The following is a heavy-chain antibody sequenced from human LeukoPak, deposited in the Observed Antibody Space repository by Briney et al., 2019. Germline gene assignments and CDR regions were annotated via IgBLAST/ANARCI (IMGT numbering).Heavy chain of an antibody. D-gene: IGHD3-10*01. CDR2: ISSSSSTI. CDR3: ARASGPFDY. Sequence: GGSLRLSCAASGFTFSSYSMNWVRQAPGEGLEWVSYISSSSSTIYYADSVKGRFTISRDNSKNTLYLQMNSLRAEDTAVYSCARASGPFDYWGQGTLVTVSS. J-gene: IGHJ4*02. CDR1: GFTFSSYS. V-gene: IGHV3-48*01.